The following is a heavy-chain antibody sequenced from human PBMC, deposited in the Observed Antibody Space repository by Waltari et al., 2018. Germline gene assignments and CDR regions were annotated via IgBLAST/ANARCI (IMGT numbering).Heavy chain of an antibody. CDR1: GGTFSSYA. J-gene: IGHJ4*02. D-gene: IGHD5-18*01. CDR2: IIPIFGTA. CDR3: ASGDGGYSYGYFFSYFDY. V-gene: IGHV1-69*01. Sequence: QVQLVQSGAEVKKPGSSVKVSCKASGGTFSSYAISWLRQAPGQGLEWMGGIIPIFGTANYAQKFQGRVTITADESTSTAYMELSSLRSEDTAVYYCASGDGGYSYGYFFSYFDYWGQGTLVTVSS.